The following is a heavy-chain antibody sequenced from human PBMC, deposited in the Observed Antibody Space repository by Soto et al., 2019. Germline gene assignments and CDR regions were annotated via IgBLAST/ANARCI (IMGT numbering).Heavy chain of an antibody. CDR1: GFTFSSYW. Sequence: GGFLRLSSAASGFTFSSYWMHWVRQAPGKGLVWVSRINSDGSSTSYADSVKGRFTISRDNAKNTLYLQMNSLRAEDTAVYYCVRTSLVVAAATREDYWGQGTLVTVSS. J-gene: IGHJ4*02. V-gene: IGHV3-74*01. CDR3: VRTSLVVAAATREDY. CDR2: INSDGSST. D-gene: IGHD2-15*01.